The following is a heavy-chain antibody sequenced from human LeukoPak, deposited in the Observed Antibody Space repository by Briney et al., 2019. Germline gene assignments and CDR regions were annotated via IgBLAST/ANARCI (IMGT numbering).Heavy chain of an antibody. CDR3: ARDRSGYYPYYFDY. CDR1: GFTVSSNY. Sequence: PGGSLRLSCAASGFTVSSNYMSWVRQAPGEGLEWVSVIYSGGSTYYADSVKGRFTISRDNSKNTLYLQMNSLRAEDTAVYYCARDRSGYYPYYFDYWGQGTLVTVSS. CDR2: IYSGGST. J-gene: IGHJ4*02. V-gene: IGHV3-66*02. D-gene: IGHD3-22*01.